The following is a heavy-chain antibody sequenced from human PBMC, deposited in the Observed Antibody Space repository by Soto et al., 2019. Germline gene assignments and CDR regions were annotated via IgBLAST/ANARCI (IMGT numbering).Heavy chain of an antibody. V-gene: IGHV4-59*08. Sequence: PSETLSLTCTVSGGSISSYYWSWIRQPPGKGLEWIGYIYYSGSTNYNPSLKSRVTISVDTSKNQFSLKLGSVTAADTAVYYCARQAPEGYHGYWGQGTLVTVSS. CDR3: ARQAPEGYHGY. J-gene: IGHJ4*02. CDR2: IYYSGST. D-gene: IGHD2-2*01. CDR1: GGSISSYY.